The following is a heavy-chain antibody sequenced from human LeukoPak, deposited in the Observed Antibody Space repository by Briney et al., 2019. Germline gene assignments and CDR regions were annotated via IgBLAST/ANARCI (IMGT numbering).Heavy chain of an antibody. CDR2: ISSSGSTI. CDR1: GFTFSSYE. V-gene: IGHV3-48*03. D-gene: IGHD6-19*01. CDR3: AVGNLGSGWYGVDY. Sequence: GGSLRLSCAASGFTFSSYEMNWVRQAPGKGLEWVSYISSSGSTIYYADSVKGRFTTSRDNAKNPLYLQMNSLRAEDTAVYYCAVGNLGSGWYGVDYWGQGTLVTVSS. J-gene: IGHJ4*02.